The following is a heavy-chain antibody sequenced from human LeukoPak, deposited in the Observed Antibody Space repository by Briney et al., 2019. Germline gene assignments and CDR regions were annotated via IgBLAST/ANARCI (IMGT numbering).Heavy chain of an antibody. CDR1: GYTFTVYY. CDR2: INPNSGGT. J-gene: IGHJ4*02. CDR3: ASETMVRGVIWPFDY. D-gene: IGHD3-10*01. V-gene: IGHV1-2*02. Sequence: ASVKVSCKASGYTFTVYYMHWVRQAPGQGLEWMGWINPNSGGTNYAQKFQGRVTMTRDTSISTAYMELSRLRSDDTAVYYCASETMVRGVIWPFDYWGQGTLVTVSS.